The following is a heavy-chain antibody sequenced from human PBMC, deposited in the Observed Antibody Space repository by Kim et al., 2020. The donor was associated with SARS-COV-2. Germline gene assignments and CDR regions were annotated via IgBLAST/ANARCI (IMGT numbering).Heavy chain of an antibody. V-gene: IGHV3-30*01. J-gene: IGHJ4*02. CDR3: ARAFKGYSYGSAKGYYFDY. D-gene: IGHD5-18*01. Sequence: GRFTISRDNSKNTLYLQMNSLRAEDTAVYYCARAFKGYSYGSAKGYYFDYWGQGTLVTVSS.